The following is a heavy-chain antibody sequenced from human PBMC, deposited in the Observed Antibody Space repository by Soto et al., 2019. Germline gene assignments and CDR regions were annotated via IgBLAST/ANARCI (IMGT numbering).Heavy chain of an antibody. CDR2: INAGNGNT. D-gene: IGHD3-10*01. J-gene: IGHJ4*02. V-gene: IGHV1-3*01. Sequence: QVQLVQSGAEVKKPGASVKVSCKASGYTFTSYAMHWVRQAPGQRLEWMGWINAGNGNTKYSQKFQGRVTITRDTSASTAYMELSSLRSEDTDVYYCARPRDYYGSGSYEYWGQGTLVTVSS. CDR3: ARPRDYYGSGSYEY. CDR1: GYTFTSYA.